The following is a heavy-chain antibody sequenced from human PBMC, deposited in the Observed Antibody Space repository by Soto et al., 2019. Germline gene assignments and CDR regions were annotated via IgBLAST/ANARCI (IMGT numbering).Heavy chain of an antibody. V-gene: IGHV1-69*01. CDR2: IIPIFGTA. J-gene: IGHJ4*02. CDR3: ARDVPGYSYGKKSGVFDY. D-gene: IGHD5-18*01. CDR1: GGTFSSYA. Sequence: QVQLVQSGAEVKKPGSSVKVSCKASGGTFSSYAISWVRQAPGQGLEWMGGIIPIFGTANYAQKFQGRVTITADESTSTAYMELSSLRSEDTAVYYCARDVPGYSYGKKSGVFDYWGQGTLVTVSS.